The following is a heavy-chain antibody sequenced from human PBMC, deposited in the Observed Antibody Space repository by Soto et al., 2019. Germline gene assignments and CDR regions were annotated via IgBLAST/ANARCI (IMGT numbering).Heavy chain of an antibody. J-gene: IGHJ4*02. Sequence: QVQLVQSGAEVKKPGSSVRVSCKASGGTLNSYTISWVRQAPGQGLEWMGGIIPVFGTTGYAQKFQGRVTRTADQATGTAYRDRCSLRSEDTATYYGSSSNSDGRGDFWGQGTLVTVSS. CDR3: SSSNSDGRGDF. CDR2: IIPVFGTT. D-gene: IGHD1-1*01. CDR1: GGTLNSYT. V-gene: IGHV1-69*01.